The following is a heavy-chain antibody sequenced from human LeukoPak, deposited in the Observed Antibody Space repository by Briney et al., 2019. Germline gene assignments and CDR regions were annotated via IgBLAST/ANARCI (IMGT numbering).Heavy chain of an antibody. Sequence: SETLSLTCTVSGGSISSRSYYWGWIRQPPGKGLEWIGKISDSGNTYYSPSLRSRVTISIDMSKNQFSLKLSSVTATDTAVYYCARGQGSGSPINPWGQGTLVTVSS. J-gene: IGHJ5*02. CDR3: ARGQGSGSPINP. CDR2: ISDSGNT. CDR1: GGSISSRSYY. D-gene: IGHD3-10*01. V-gene: IGHV4-39*01.